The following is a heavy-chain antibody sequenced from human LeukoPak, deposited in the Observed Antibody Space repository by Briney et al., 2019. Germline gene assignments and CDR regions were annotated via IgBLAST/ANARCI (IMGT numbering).Heavy chain of an antibody. Sequence: SETLSLTCAVYGGSFSGYYWSWIRQPPGKGLEWIGEINHSGSTNYNPSLKSRVTISVDTSKNQFSLKLSSVTAADTAVYYCARTLMLYAVDYWGQGTLVTVSS. CDR2: INHSGST. J-gene: IGHJ4*02. V-gene: IGHV4-34*01. CDR1: GGSFSGYY. CDR3: ARTLMLYAVDY. D-gene: IGHD2-8*01.